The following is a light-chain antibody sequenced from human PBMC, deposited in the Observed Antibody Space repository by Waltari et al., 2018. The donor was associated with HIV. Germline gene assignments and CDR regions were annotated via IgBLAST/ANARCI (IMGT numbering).Light chain of an antibody. V-gene: IGKV4-1*01. CDR1: QTVLYNSNNKNH. J-gene: IGKJ1*01. Sequence: DIVMNQSPDSLAVCLGERANIIGQTRQTVLYNSNNKNHLDWYQQKAGQPPKLLIYWASILEIGVPERFTGSGSGTDFNLTISSLRADDVAVYYCQQFFTFPRTFGQGTKVEI. CDR2: WAS. CDR3: QQFFTFPRT.